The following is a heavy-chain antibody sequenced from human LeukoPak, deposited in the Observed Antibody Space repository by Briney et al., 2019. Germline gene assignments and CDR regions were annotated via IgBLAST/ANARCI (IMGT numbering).Heavy chain of an antibody. CDR2: MNPNGGNT. Sequence: GASVKVSCKASGYTFSSYDINWVRQATGQGLEWMGWMNPNGGNTCYAQKFQGRVTMTRNTSISTAYMELSSLRSEDTAVYYCARGPRIAATEGAYYYGMDVWGQGTTVTVSS. V-gene: IGHV1-8*01. CDR3: ARGPRIAATEGAYYYGMDV. D-gene: IGHD6-13*01. CDR1: GYTFSSYD. J-gene: IGHJ6*02.